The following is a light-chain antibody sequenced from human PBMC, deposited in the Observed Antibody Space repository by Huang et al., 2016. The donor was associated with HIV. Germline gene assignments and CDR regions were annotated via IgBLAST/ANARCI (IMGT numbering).Light chain of an antibody. V-gene: IGKV3-11*01. J-gene: IGKJ4*01. CDR2: DAS. CDR1: QSVSSY. Sequence: EIVLTQSPATLSLSPGERATLSCRASQSVSSYLAWYQQRPGQAPRRLIYDASNRATGITARFSGSGSGTDFTLTISSLEPEDFAVYYGQQRSNWPPLTFGGGTKVEIK. CDR3: QQRSNWPPLT.